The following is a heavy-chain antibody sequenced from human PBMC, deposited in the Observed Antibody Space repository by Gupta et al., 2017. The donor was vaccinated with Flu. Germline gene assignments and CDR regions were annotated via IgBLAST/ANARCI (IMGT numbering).Heavy chain of an antibody. CDR1: GFTFSRYE. CDR3: VGGTRDH. CDR2: ISSNGGSA. Sequence: EVQLVESGGGLVQPGGSLRLSCSASGFTFSRYEMDWVRQAPGKGLEYVSAISSNGGSAFYADSVKDRFTISRDNSKNTLYLQMSSLRPEDTAVYYCVGGTRDHWGQGTLVTVSS. J-gene: IGHJ4*02. D-gene: IGHD1-1*01. V-gene: IGHV3-64D*06.